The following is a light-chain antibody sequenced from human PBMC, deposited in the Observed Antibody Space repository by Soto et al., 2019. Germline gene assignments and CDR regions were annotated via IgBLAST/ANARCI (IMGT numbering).Light chain of an antibody. CDR2: EVS. J-gene: IGLJ2*01. Sequence: QSALTQPPSASGSPGQSVTISCTGTSSDVGGHNYVSWYQQHPGKAPKLMLYEVSERPSGVPDRFSGSKSGNTASLTVSGLQAEDEADYYCSSYAGSNNVVFGGGTQLTVL. CDR3: SSYAGSNNVV. CDR1: SSDVGGHNY. V-gene: IGLV2-8*01.